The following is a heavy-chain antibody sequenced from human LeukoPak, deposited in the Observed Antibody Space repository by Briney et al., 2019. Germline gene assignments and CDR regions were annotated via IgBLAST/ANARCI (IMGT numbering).Heavy chain of an antibody. J-gene: IGHJ6*02. CDR3: AKAASSSWPSYYYGMDV. Sequence: PGGSLRLSCAASGFTFSSYAMHWVRQAPGKGLEWLTVISTDGNDKHYADSVKGRFTVARDNSKNTLLLQMNNVRTEDTAVYYCAKAASSSWPSYYYGMDVWGQGTTVTVSS. CDR2: ISTDGNDK. CDR1: GFTFSSYA. D-gene: IGHD6-13*01. V-gene: IGHV3-30*04.